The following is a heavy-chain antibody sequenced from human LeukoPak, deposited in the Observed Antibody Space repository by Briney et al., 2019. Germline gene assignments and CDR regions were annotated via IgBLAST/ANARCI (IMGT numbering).Heavy chain of an antibody. CDR2: INPNGGGT. J-gene: IGHJ4*02. V-gene: IGHV1-2*02. Sequence: ASVKVSCKASGYTFTGHYLRWVRQAPGQGLEFMGWINPNGGGTKYAQKFQGRVTVTRDTSITTAYMELSSLRSDDTAVYYCAREGASCNTDCYSFDFWGQGTLVTVSS. CDR3: AREGASCNTDCYSFDF. CDR1: GYTFTGHY. D-gene: IGHD2-21*02.